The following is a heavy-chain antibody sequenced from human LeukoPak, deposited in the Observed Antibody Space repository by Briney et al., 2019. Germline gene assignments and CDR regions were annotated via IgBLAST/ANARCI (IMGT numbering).Heavy chain of an antibody. V-gene: IGHV3-30*04. J-gene: IGHJ4*02. CDR1: GFTFSSYA. CDR3: AVVGATIFDY. D-gene: IGHD1-26*01. CDR2: ISYDGSNK. Sequence: GGSLRLACAASGFTFSSYAMHWVRQAPGKGLEWVAVISYDGSNKYYADSVKGRFTISRDNSKNTLYLQMNSLRAEDTAVYYCAVVGATIFDYWGQGTLVTVSS.